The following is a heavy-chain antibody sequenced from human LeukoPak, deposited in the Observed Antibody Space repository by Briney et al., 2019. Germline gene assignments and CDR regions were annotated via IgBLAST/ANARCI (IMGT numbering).Heavy chain of an antibody. CDR3: AREAPGAGPLDP. CDR2: IYYNGRT. Sequence: SETLSLTCTVSGGSISGYYWGWIRQPPGKGLECIGYIYYNGRTTYNPSFKSRVTISVDTSKNQFSLKVSSVTAADTAVYYCAREAPGAGPLDPWGQGILVTVSS. CDR1: GGSISGYY. V-gene: IGHV4-59*01. D-gene: IGHD6-13*01. J-gene: IGHJ5*02.